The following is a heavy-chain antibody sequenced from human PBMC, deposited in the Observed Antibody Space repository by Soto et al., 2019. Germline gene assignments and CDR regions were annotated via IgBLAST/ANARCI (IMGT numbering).Heavy chain of an antibody. CDR3: ARGQPVYDYVWGSYRSDAFDI. CDR1: GGTFSSYA. Sequence: SVKVSCKASGGTFSSYAISWVRQAPGQGLEWMGGIIPIFGTASYAQKFQGRVTITADKSTSTAYMELSSLRSEDTAVYYCARGQPVYDYVWGSYRSDAFDIWGQGTMVTVSS. D-gene: IGHD3-16*02. V-gene: IGHV1-69*06. CDR2: IIPIFGTA. J-gene: IGHJ3*02.